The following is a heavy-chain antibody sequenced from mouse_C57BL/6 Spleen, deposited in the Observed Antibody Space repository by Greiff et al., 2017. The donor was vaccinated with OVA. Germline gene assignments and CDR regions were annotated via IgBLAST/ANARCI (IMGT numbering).Heavy chain of an antibody. V-gene: IGHV1-55*01. CDR1: GYTFPRYW. CDR3: ARGDGYPDY. D-gene: IGHD2-3*01. J-gene: IGHJ2*01. CDR2: IYPGSGST. Sequence: QVQLQQPGAELVKPGASVKMSCKASGYTFPRYWITWVKQRPGQGLEWIGDIYPGSGSTNYNEKFKSKATLTVDTSSSTAYMQLSSLTSEDSAVYYCARGDGYPDYWGQGATLTVSS.